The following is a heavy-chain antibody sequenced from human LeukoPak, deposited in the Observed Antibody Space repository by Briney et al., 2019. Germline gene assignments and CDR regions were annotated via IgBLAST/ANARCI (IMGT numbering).Heavy chain of an antibody. V-gene: IGHV3-53*01. CDR1: GFMFHDHG. CDR2: FYSGGST. Sequence: PGGSLRLSCAVSGFMFHDHGMSWVRQAPGKGLEWVSVFYSGGSTYYAESVKGRFTISRDNSKNTLYLQMNSLRAEDTAVYYCARYYDSSGYTPGAFDIWGQGTMVTVSS. D-gene: IGHD3-22*01. CDR3: ARYYDSSGYTPGAFDI. J-gene: IGHJ3*02.